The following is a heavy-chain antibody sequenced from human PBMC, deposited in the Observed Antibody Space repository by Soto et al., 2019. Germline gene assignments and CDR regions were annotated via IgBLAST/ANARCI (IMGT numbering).Heavy chain of an antibody. CDR3: ARDGGGGSGKSKDYFDY. V-gene: IGHV4-4*02. D-gene: IGHD6-25*01. J-gene: IGHJ4*02. CDR1: SGSISSSNW. CDR2: IYHSGST. Sequence: QVQLQESGPGLVKPSGTLSLTCAVSSGSISSSNWWSWVRQPPGKGLEWIGEIYHSGSTNYNPSLTSRVTISVEKSKNQFSLKLSSVTVADTAVYYCARDGGGGSGKSKDYFDYWCQGTLVTVSS.